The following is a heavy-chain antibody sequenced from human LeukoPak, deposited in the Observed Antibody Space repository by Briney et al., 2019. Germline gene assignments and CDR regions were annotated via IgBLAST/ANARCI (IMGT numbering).Heavy chain of an antibody. CDR1: GGSFSGYY. J-gene: IGHJ4*02. Sequence: PSETLSLTCAVYGGSFSGYYWSWIRQPPGKGLEWIGEINHSGSTNYNPSLKSRVTISVDTSKNQFSLKLSSVTAADTAVYYCARGGTVVVTAIRPAYYFDYWGQGTLVTVSS. CDR2: INHSGST. CDR3: ARGGTVVVTAIRPAYYFDY. V-gene: IGHV4-34*01. D-gene: IGHD2-21*02.